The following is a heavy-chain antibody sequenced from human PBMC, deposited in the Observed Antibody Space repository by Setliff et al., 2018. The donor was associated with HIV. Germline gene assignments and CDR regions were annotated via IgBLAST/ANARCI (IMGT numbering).Heavy chain of an antibody. CDR2: MNPNSGNT. CDR1: GYTFTSYD. Sequence: ASVKVSCKASGYTFTSYDINWVRQATGQGLEWMGWMNPNSGNTGYAQKFQGRVTMTRTTSISTAYMELSSLRSEDTAVYYCAREGGYCSSTSCYKYYYYGMDVWGQGTTVTVSS. CDR3: AREGGYCSSTSCYKYYYYGMDV. V-gene: IGHV1-8*01. J-gene: IGHJ6*02. D-gene: IGHD2-2*02.